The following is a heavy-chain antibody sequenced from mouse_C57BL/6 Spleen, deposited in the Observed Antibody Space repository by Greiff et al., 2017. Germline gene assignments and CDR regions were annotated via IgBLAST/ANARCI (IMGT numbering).Heavy chain of an antibody. CDR2: ISGGGGNT. V-gene: IGHV5-9*01. CDR3: ARQTTGTLYYFDY. D-gene: IGHD4-1*02. Sequence: EVKLVESGGGLVKPGGSLKLSCAASGFTFSSYTMSWVRQTPEKRLEWVATISGGGGNTYYPDSVKGRFTISRDNAKNTLYMQMSSLRSEDTALYYCARQTTGTLYYFDYWGQGTTLTVSS. CDR1: GFTFSSYT. J-gene: IGHJ2*01.